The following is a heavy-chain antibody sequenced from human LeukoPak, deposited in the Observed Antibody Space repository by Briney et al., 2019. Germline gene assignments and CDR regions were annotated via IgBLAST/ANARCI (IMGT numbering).Heavy chain of an antibody. D-gene: IGHD3-3*01. J-gene: IGHJ4*02. CDR1: GESFDGYY. V-gene: IGHV4-34*01. CDR3: ARKGLRPLEWLSEYFFDY. CDR2: INHVGIT. Sequence: SETLSLTCAVYGESFDGYYWSWIRQSPGKGLEWIGHINHVGITNHNPSLKSRVTISVDTSKNQFTLKVRSVTAADTGVYFCARKGLRPLEWLSEYFFDYWGQGTLVTVSS.